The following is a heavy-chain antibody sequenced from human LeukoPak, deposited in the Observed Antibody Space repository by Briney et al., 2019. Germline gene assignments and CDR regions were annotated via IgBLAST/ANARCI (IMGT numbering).Heavy chain of an antibody. V-gene: IGHV3-21*01. D-gene: IGHD3-10*01. CDR2: ISSSSSYI. CDR1: GFTLSSYS. J-gene: IGHJ6*02. Sequence: KTGGSLRLSCAASGFTLSSYSMNWVRQAPGKGLEWVSSISSSSSYIYYADSVKGRFTISRDNAKNSLYLQMNSLRAEDTAVYYCARSHGLTDLAGRRPRYYYYYYGMDVWGQGTTVTVSS. CDR3: ARSHGLTDLAGRRPRYYYYYYGMDV.